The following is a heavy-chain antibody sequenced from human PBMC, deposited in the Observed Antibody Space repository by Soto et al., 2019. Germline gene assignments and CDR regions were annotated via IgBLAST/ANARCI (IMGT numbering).Heavy chain of an antibody. J-gene: IGHJ4*01. Sequence: SETLSLTCTVSCYSISSGSYWAWIRQPPVKGPEWIASIYHGGTTFYNPSLKSRITISVDTSNNQFSLKLTSVTAADTAVYYCARVHVMVVAGSTSDYWGHGTLVTVSS. CDR1: CYSISSGSY. V-gene: IGHV4-38-2*02. CDR3: ARVHVMVVAGSTSDY. CDR2: IYHGGTT. D-gene: IGHD6-19*01.